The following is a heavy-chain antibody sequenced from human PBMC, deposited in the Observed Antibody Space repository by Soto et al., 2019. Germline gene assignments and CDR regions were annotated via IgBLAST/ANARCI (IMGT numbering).Heavy chain of an antibody. J-gene: IGHJ4*02. CDR1: GFTFGNYA. CDR3: AKNSGIFDY. V-gene: IGHV3-23*01. CDR2: ISGGDGRP. Sequence: PGGSLRLSCAASGFTFGNYAMNWVRQAPGKGLEWVSGISGGDGRPYYTDPVKGRFTISRDNSKNTVDLQMNSLRPDDTAVYYCAKNSGIFDYWGQGTPVTVSS. D-gene: IGHD1-26*01.